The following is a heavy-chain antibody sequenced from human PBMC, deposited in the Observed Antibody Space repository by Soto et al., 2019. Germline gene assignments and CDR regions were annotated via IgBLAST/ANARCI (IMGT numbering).Heavy chain of an antibody. CDR1: GYTFTSYY. V-gene: IGHV1-46*03. CDR3: ARDFEGYCTNGVCYLYYFDY. Sequence: ASVKVSCKASGYTFTSYYMHWVRQAPGQGLEWMGIINPSGGSTSYAQKFQGRVTMTRDTSTSTVYMELSSLRSEDTAVYYCARDFEGYCTNGVCYLYYFDYWGQGTLVTVSS. CDR2: INPSGGST. J-gene: IGHJ4*02. D-gene: IGHD2-8*01.